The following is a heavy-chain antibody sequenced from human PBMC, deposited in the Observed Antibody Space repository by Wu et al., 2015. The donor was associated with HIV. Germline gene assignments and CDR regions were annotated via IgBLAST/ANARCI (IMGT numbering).Heavy chain of an antibody. V-gene: IGHV1-69*05. Sequence: QVQLVQSGAEVKKPGSSVKVSCKASGGTFSNYAITWVRQAPGQGLEWMGGNIPFFGSPNYAQKFQGRVTITTDESTSTVYMELSRLRSDDTAVYYCARALLSDTAMVTPVVYWGQGTLVTVSS. CDR1: GGTFSNYA. J-gene: IGHJ4*02. CDR2: NIPFFGSP. CDR3: ARALLSDTAMVTPVVY. D-gene: IGHD5-18*01.